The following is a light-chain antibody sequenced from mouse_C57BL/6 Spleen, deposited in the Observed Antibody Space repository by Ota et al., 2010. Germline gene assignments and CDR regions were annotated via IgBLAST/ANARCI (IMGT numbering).Light chain of an antibody. V-gene: IGKV6-15*01. CDR3: QQYNSYPLT. CDR1: QDVGTA. CDR2: SAS. Sequence: DIVMTQSHKFMSTSVGDRVSITCKASQDVGTAVAWYQQKPGQSPKLLIYSASYRYSGVPDRFTGSGSGTDFTLTLSNVQSEDLAEYFCQQYNSYPLTFGAGTKLDLK. J-gene: IGKJ5*01.